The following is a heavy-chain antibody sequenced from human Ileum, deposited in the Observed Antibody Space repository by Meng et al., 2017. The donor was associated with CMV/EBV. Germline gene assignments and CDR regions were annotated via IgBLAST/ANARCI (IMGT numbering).Heavy chain of an antibody. D-gene: IGHD1-26*01. CDR3: ARETSVGAFDY. V-gene: IGHV3-23*01. Sequence: SGGSSVQPGGSLGLPCAASGFIFISYAMSWVRQAPGKGLEWVSGISGSGGGIIYADSVKGRLTISRDNSKNTLYLEMNNLRIEDTAVYYCARETSVGAFDYWGQGTLVTVSS. J-gene: IGHJ4*02. CDR1: GFIFISYA. CDR2: ISGSGGGI.